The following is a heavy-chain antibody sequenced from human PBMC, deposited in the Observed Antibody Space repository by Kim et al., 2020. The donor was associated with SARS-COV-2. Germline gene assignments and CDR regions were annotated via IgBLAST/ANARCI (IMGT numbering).Heavy chain of an antibody. J-gene: IGHJ5*02. CDR1: GFTFSSYA. CDR3: AKEPNSSSSHSSTNWFDP. V-gene: IGHV3-23*01. Sequence: GGSLRLSCAASGFTFSSYAMSWVRQAPGKGLEWVSAISGSGGSTYYADSVKGRFTISRDNSKNTLYLQMNSPRAEDTAVYYCAKEPNSSSSHSSTNWFDPWGQGTLVTVSS. D-gene: IGHD6-13*01. CDR2: ISGSGGST.